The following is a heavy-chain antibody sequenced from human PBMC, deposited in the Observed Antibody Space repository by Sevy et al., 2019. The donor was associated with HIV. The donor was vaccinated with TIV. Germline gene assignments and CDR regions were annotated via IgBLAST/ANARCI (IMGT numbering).Heavy chain of an antibody. D-gene: IGHD6-13*01. J-gene: IGHJ3*02. Sequence: GGSLRLSCAASGFPFSMYWMYWVRQAPGKGLEWVSSITFSSNYIYYTDSVKGRFTISRDNAKNSLYLQMNSLGAEDTAVYYCARSWEQQLHDAFDIWGQGTMVTVSS. CDR2: ITFSSNYI. CDR3: ARSWEQQLHDAFDI. CDR1: GFPFSMYW. V-gene: IGHV3-21*01.